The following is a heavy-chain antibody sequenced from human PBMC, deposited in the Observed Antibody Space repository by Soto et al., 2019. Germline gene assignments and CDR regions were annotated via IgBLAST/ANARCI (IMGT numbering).Heavy chain of an antibody. D-gene: IGHD3-9*01. J-gene: IGHJ5*02. CDR3: ARVLFVEYFDGLAP. Sequence: PSETLSLTCSVSGASISSYYWTWIRQPPGGGLEWIGYMHHTQGTNDNPSLRGRVHMSIDTSMNQFSLRLTSVTAADTTVYYCARVLFVEYFDGLAPGAQETLATVSS. CDR2: MHHTQGT. V-gene: IGHV4-59*01. CDR1: GASISSYY.